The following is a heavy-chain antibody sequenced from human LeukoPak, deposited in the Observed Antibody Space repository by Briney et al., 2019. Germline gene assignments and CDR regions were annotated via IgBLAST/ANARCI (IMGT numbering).Heavy chain of an antibody. CDR2: IYYSGST. CDR1: GASISSYY. V-gene: IGHV4-59*01. D-gene: IGHD3-10*01. CDR3: ARASGSGSYLVY. Sequence: SETLSPTCTVSGASISSYYWSWIRQPPGKGLEWIGYIYYSGSTNYNPSLKSRVTISVDTSKNQFSLKLSSVTAADTAVYYCARASGSGSYLVYWGQGTLVTVSS. J-gene: IGHJ4*02.